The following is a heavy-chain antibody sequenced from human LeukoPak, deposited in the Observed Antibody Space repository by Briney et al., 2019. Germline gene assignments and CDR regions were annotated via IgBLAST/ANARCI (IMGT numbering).Heavy chain of an antibody. Sequence: ASVKVSCKASGYTFTSYGISWVRQAPGQGLEWMGWISTYNGNTNYAQKLQGRVTMTTDTSTSTAYMELSRLRSDDTAVYYCAREAQEGYCSSTSCYTGNWFDPWGQGTLVTVSS. J-gene: IGHJ5*02. CDR3: AREAQEGYCSSTSCYTGNWFDP. D-gene: IGHD2-2*02. CDR2: ISTYNGNT. V-gene: IGHV1-18*01. CDR1: GYTFTSYG.